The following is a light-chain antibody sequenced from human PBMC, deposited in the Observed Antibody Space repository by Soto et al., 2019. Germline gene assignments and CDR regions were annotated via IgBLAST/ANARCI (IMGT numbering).Light chain of an antibody. Sequence: EIVLTQSPGTLSLSPGERATLSCRASQSVSSNLAWYQQKPGQAPRLLMYGASSRATGISDRLSGSGSGTDFTLTISRLEPEDFAVYYCQQYGSSPITFGQGTRLEI. J-gene: IGKJ5*01. CDR1: QSVSSN. V-gene: IGKV3-20*01. CDR3: QQYGSSPIT. CDR2: GAS.